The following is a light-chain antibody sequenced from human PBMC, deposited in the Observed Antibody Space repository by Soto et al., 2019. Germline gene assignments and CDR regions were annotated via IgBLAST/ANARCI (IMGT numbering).Light chain of an antibody. J-gene: IGLJ1*01. CDR1: SSDVGGNKY. V-gene: IGLV2-14*01. CDR2: DVS. CDR3: SAFTGTTYV. Sequence: QSALTQPASVSGSPGQSITISCTRSSSDVGGNKYVSWYQQYPGKAPKLMICDVSNRPSGVSNRFSGSKSGNTASLTISGFQAEDEADYYCSAFTGTTYVFGTGTRSPS.